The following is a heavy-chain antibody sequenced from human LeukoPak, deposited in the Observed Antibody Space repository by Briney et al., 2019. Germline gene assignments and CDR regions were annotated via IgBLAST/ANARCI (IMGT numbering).Heavy chain of an antibody. CDR3: ARDESRRKSHYNYALDV. J-gene: IGHJ6*02. V-gene: IGHV3-66*01. Sequence: PGGSLRLSCVASGFXVSSNYISWVRQAPGKGLEWVSVIYSGDSTYYADSVKGRFTISRDNSKNTLYLQMNSLRAADTAVYYCARDESRRKSHYNYALDVWGQGTTVTVSS. CDR2: IYSGDST. CDR1: GFXVSSNY.